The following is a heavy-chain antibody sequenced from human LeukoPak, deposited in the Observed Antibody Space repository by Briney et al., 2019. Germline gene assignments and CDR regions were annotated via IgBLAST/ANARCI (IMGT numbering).Heavy chain of an antibody. J-gene: IGHJ4*02. V-gene: IGHV3-23*01. CDR1: GYIFSSYG. CDR3: VKVLSRSYDD. Sequence: GGSLRLSCVASGYIFSSYGMSWLRETRGEGLEGVSSISGSGDNTYYAEFVQGRFTVSRDNSKNTLILQMNSLRAEDTAVYYCVKVLSRSYDDWGQGTLVTVSS. CDR2: ISGSGDNT. D-gene: IGHD3-10*01.